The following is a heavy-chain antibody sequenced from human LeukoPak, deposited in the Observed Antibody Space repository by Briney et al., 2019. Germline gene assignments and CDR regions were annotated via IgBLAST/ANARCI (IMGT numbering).Heavy chain of an antibody. Sequence: SETLSLTCTVSGGSISSSSYYWGWIRQPPGKGLEWIGSIYYSGSTYYNPSLKSRVTISVDTSKNQFSLKLSSVTAADTAVYYCARQGRYYDSSGYYNFDYWGQRNLVTVSS. CDR2: IYYSGST. D-gene: IGHD3-22*01. CDR3: ARQGRYYDSSGYYNFDY. CDR1: GGSISSSSYY. V-gene: IGHV4-39*01. J-gene: IGHJ4*02.